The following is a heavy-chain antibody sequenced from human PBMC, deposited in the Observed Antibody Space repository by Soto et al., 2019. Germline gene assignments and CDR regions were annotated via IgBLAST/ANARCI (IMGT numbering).Heavy chain of an antibody. CDR3: ARGLRGLRNWFDP. J-gene: IGHJ5*02. Sequence: PSATLSLTCAVSGGSISSGGYSWSWIRQPPGKGLEWIGYIYHSGSTYYNPSLKSRVTISVDRSKNQFSLKLSSVTAADTAVYYCARGLRGLRNWFDPWGQGTLVTVFS. V-gene: IGHV4-30-2*01. CDR2: IYHSGST. CDR1: GGSISSGGYS.